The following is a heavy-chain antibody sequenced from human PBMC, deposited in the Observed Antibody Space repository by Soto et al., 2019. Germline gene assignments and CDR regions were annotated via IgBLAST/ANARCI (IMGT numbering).Heavy chain of an antibody. CDR2: INHSGST. J-gene: IGHJ4*02. CDR3: ARGKPAHDY. CDR1: GGSFSGYY. Sequence: QVQLQQWGAGLLKPSETLSLTCAVYGGSFSGYYWSWIRQPPGKGLEWIGEINHSGSTNDNPSLKRRVTISVDTSKNQSALKLSSVTAADTAVYYCARGKPAHDYWGQGTLVTVSS. V-gene: IGHV4-34*01.